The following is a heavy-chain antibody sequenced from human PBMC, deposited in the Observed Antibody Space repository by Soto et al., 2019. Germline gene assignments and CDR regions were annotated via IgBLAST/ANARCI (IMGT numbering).Heavy chain of an antibody. Sequence: ASVKFSCKTSGYTFSGFYIHWVRQAPGQGLESMGWIYPDSGGTDYAQQFQGRVTMTRDTSISTAYMELSRLRSDDTAVYYCRVTGVSEVDYWGQGTLPTLSS. CDR3: RVTGVSEVDY. CDR2: IYPDSGGT. J-gene: IGHJ4*02. CDR1: GYTFSGFY. D-gene: IGHD2-8*01. V-gene: IGHV1-2*02.